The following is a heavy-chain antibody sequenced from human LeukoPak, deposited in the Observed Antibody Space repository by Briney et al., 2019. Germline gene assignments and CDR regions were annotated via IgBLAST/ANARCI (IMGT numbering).Heavy chain of an antibody. CDR3: ARLDSYCSSTSCYGGNWFDP. CDR1: GGSISSSNW. J-gene: IGHJ5*02. CDR2: IYHSGST. V-gene: IGHV4-4*02. D-gene: IGHD2-2*01. Sequence: PSETLSLTCAVSGGSISSSNWWSWVRQPPGKRLEWIGEIYHSGSTNYNPSLQSRVTISVDKSENQFSLKLSSVTAADTAVYYCARLDSYCSSTSCYGGNWFDPWGQGTLVTVSS.